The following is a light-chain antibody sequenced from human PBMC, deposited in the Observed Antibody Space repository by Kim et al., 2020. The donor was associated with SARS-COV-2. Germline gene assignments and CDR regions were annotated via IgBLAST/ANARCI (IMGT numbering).Light chain of an antibody. CDR3: AAWDDSLNGPV. CDR2: SND. Sequence: VLTQPPSASGTPGQRVTISCSGSSSNIGSNTVNWYQQLPGTAPKLLIYSNDQRPSGVPDRFSGSKSGTSASLAISGLQSEDEADYYCAAWDDSLNGPVFGGGTQLTVL. CDR1: SSNIGSNT. J-gene: IGLJ3*02. V-gene: IGLV1-44*01.